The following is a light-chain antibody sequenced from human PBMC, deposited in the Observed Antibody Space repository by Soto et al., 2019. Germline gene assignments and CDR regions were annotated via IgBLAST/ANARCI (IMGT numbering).Light chain of an antibody. CDR3: SSYTTSSTYV. CDR2: DVT. Sequence: QSVLTQPASVSGSPGQSIAISCTANSSDVGGYEFVSWYQQHPGTVPKLIIYDVTNRPSGVSNRFSGSKSGNTASLTISGLQAEDEADYYCSSYTTSSTYVFGTGTKVTVL. V-gene: IGLV2-14*03. J-gene: IGLJ1*01. CDR1: SSDVGGYEF.